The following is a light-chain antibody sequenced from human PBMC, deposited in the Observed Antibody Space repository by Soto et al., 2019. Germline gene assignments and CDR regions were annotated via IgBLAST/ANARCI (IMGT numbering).Light chain of an antibody. Sequence: SVLTQPASVSGSRGQSITISCTGTSNNVGSYNFVSWYRQYPGKAPELIIYEVSQRPSTFFNRFSGSKSGNTASLTISGLQSDDEADYYCCSYAGNNALVFGGGTKVTVL. V-gene: IGLV2-23*02. CDR1: SNNVGSYNF. CDR3: CSYAGNNALV. J-gene: IGLJ3*02. CDR2: EVS.